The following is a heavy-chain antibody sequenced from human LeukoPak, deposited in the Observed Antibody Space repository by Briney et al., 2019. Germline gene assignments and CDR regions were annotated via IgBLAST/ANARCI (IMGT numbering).Heavy chain of an antibody. CDR1: GYTFTSHG. CDR2: ISAYNGNT. CDR3: ARVGYGSGSYYFDY. J-gene: IGHJ4*02. V-gene: IGHV1-18*01. Sequence: EASVKVSCKASGYTFTSHGISWVRQAPGQGLEWMGWISAYNGNTNYAQKFQGRVTMTRDTSTSTVYMELSSLRSEDTAVYYCARVGYGSGSYYFDYWGQGTLVTVSS. D-gene: IGHD3-10*01.